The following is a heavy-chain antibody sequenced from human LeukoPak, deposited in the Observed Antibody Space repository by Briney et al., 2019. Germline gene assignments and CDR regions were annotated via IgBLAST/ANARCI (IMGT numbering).Heavy chain of an antibody. CDR1: GYSFTSYW. J-gene: IGHJ4*02. CDR3: ARISTTMIVVVPGGYFDY. V-gene: IGHV5-51*01. CDR2: IYPGDSDT. Sequence: GESLKISCRGSGYSFTSYWIGWVRQMPGKGLEWMGIIYPGDSDTRYSPSFQGQVTISADKSISTAYLQWSSLKASDTAMYYCARISTTMIVVVPGGYFDYWGQGTLVTVSS. D-gene: IGHD3-22*01.